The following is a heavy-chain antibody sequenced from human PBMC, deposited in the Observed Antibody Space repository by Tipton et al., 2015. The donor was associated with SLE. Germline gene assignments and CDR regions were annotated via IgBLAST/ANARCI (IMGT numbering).Heavy chain of an antibody. J-gene: IGHJ6*03. CDR1: GGSISSSSYY. Sequence: TLSLTCTVSGGSISSSSYYWGWIRQPPGKGLEWIGSIFYSGSTYHNPSLKSRVTISGDTSKNQFSLKLSSVTAADTAVYYCARDSYGATAYYYYYMDVWGKGTTVTVSS. CDR2: IFYSGST. CDR3: ARDSYGATAYYYYYMDV. D-gene: IGHD4-17*01. V-gene: IGHV4-39*07.